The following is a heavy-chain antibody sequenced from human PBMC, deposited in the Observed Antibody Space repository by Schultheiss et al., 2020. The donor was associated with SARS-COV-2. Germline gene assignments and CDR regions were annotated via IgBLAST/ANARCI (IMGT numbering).Heavy chain of an antibody. V-gene: IGHV4-34*01. CDR2: INHSGST. CDR1: GGSFSGYY. Sequence: SQTLSLTCAVYGGSFSGYYWSWIRQPPGKGLEWIGEINHSGSTNYNPSLKSRVTISVDTSKNQFSLKLSSVSAADTAVYYCARLQDYWGQGTLVTVSS. CDR3: ARLQDY. J-gene: IGHJ4*02.